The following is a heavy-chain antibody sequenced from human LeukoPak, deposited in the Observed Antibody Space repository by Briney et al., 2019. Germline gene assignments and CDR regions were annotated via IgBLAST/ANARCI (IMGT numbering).Heavy chain of an antibody. CDR1: GFTFSSYA. V-gene: IGHV3-23*01. J-gene: IGHJ5*02. Sequence: GGSLRLSCAASGFTFSSYAMTWVRQAPGKGLEWVSAISGSGGITYVAGSVKGRFTISRDNSKNTLYLQMNGLRAEDTAVYYCAKGPPGEREIGWFDPWGQGILVTVSS. CDR2: ISGSGGIT. D-gene: IGHD5-24*01. CDR3: AKGPPGEREIGWFDP.